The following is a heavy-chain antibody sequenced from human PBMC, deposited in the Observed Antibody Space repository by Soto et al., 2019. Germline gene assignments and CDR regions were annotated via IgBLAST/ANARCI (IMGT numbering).Heavy chain of an antibody. J-gene: IGHJ6*02. CDR2: IRSKAYGGTT. CDR3: TRDELRYFDWLLPYYYGMDV. D-gene: IGHD3-9*01. Sequence: GSLRLSCTASGFTFGDYAMSWVRQAPGKGLEWVGFIRSKAYGGTTEYAASVKGRFTISRDDSKSIAYLQMNSLKTEDTAVYYCTRDELRYFDWLLPYYYGMDVWGQGTTVTVSS. V-gene: IGHV3-49*04. CDR1: GFTFGDYA.